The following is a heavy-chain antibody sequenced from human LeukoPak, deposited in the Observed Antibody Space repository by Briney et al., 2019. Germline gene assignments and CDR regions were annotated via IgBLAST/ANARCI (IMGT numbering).Heavy chain of an antibody. V-gene: IGHV3-48*01. CDR2: ISSSSTI. J-gene: IGHJ4*02. Sequence: GGSLRLSCAASGFTFSSYSMNWVRQAPGKGLEWVSYISSSSTIYYADSVKGRFTISRDNAKNSLYLQMNSLRAEDTAVYYCARDNCSGGSCYSWDWGQGTLATVSS. CDR1: GFTFSSYS. D-gene: IGHD2-15*01. CDR3: ARDNCSGGSCYSWD.